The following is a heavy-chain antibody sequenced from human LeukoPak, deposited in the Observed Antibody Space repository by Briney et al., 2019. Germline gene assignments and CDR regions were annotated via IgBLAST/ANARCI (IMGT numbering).Heavy chain of an antibody. J-gene: IGHJ4*02. CDR2: ISSSSSYK. CDR1: GFTFSSYS. V-gene: IGHV3-21*01. Sequence: GGSLRLSCVASGFTFSSYSMNWVRQAPGKGLEWVSSISSSSSYKYYTDSVKGRFTISRDNAKNSLYLQMNSLRAEDTAVYYCASRALDYFCFDSWGQGTLVTVSS. D-gene: IGHD3-16*01. CDR3: ASRALDYFCFDS.